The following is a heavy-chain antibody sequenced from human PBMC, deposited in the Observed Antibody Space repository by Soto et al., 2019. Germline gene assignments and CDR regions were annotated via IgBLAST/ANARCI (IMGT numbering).Heavy chain of an antibody. D-gene: IGHD3-16*01. V-gene: IGHV3-53*01. J-gene: IGHJ4*02. Sequence: HPGGSLRLSCAASGFTVSSNYMSWVRQAPGKGLEWVSLISGGGSTYYSDSVKGRFTISRDNSKNTLNLLMKSLRGEDTAVYYCARGSPSMAYFGEYYFDYWGQGSLVTVSS. CDR2: ISGGGST. CDR3: ARGSPSMAYFGEYYFDY. CDR1: GFTVSSNY.